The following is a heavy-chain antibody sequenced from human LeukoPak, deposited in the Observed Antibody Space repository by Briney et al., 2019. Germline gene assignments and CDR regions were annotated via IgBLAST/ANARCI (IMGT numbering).Heavy chain of an antibody. CDR2: ISYDGSNK. V-gene: IGHV3-30-3*01. D-gene: IGHD2-2*01. CDR1: GFTFSSYA. Sequence: PGGSLRLSCAASGFTFSSYAMHWVRQAPGKGLEWVADISYDGSNKYYADSVKGRFTISRDNSKNTLYLQMNSLRAEDTAVYYCARANRVVPAADSDWGQGTLVTVSS. J-gene: IGHJ4*02. CDR3: ARANRVVPAADSD.